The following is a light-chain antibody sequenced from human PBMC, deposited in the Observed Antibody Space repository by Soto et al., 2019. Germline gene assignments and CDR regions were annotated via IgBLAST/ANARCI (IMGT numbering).Light chain of an antibody. V-gene: IGKV1-5*01. CDR2: DAS. J-gene: IGKJ1*01. Sequence: DIQMTQSPSTLSASVGDRVTITCRASQSISSWLAWYQQKPGKAPKLLIYDASSLESWVPSRFSGSGSGTEFTLTISSLRPDDFATYYCQQYNSYSWTFGQGTKVEIK. CDR3: QQYNSYSWT. CDR1: QSISSW.